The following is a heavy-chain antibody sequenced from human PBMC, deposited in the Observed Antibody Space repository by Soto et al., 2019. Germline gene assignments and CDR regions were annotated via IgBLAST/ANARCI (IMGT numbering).Heavy chain of an antibody. CDR2: LSSDGFGA. J-gene: IGHJ4*02. V-gene: IGHV3-74*03. Sequence: EVHLEESGGGLVQPGGSLRLSCAASGFSLSPYWMHWVRQVPGRGLEWVARLSSDGFGAAYTDSVKGRFFISRDIARNTLSLQMNSLRADDTAVYYCARDLGGPDYWGRGTSVTVSS. CDR3: ARDLGGPDY. D-gene: IGHD3-16*01. CDR1: GFSLSPYW.